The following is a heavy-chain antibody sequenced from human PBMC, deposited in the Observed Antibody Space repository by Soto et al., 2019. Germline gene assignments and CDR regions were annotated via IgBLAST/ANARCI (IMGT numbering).Heavy chain of an antibody. CDR2: IYYSGST. CDR1: GDSISRYY. CDR3: ARGQLGITTTGPWYDLGY. Sequence: QVQLQESGPRLVKPSETLSLTCTVSGDSISRYYCPWIRQPPGKGLQYIGYIYYSGSTYYTPSLKSRVTISVDTSIYQVALKLSSVTAADTAVYYCARGQLGITTTGPWYDLGYWGQVPLVTV. V-gene: IGHV4-59*01. D-gene: IGHD3-3*01. J-gene: IGHJ4*02.